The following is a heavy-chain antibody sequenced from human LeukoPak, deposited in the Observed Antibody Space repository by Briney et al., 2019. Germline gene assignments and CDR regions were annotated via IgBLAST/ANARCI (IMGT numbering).Heavy chain of an antibody. CDR3: ARSPDGFDY. V-gene: IGHV3-7*01. Sequence: GGSLRLFCAASGFSFTSYWMSWVRQAPGKGLEWVANIKPDGSEKYFVDSVKGRFTISRDNTKNSLYLLMNSLRVEDTAVYYCARSPDGFDYWGQGTLVTVSS. CDR1: GFSFTSYW. J-gene: IGHJ4*02. CDR2: IKPDGSEK.